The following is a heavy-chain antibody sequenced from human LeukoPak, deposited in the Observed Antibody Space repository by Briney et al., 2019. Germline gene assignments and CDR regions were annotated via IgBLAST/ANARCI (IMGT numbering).Heavy chain of an antibody. CDR3: ARLRSSSWYMGD. CDR1: GGSISSSSYY. J-gene: IGHJ4*02. Sequence: PSETLSLTCTVSGGSISSSSYYWGWIRQPPGKGLEWIGSIYYSGSTYYNPSLKSRVTISVDTSKNQFSLRLSSVTAADTAVYYCARLRSSSWYMGDWGQGTLVTVSS. V-gene: IGHV4-39*07. CDR2: IYYSGST. D-gene: IGHD6-13*01.